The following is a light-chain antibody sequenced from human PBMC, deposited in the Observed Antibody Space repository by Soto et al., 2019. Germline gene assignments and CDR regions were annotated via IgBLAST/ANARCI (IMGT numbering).Light chain of an antibody. CDR2: GNT. J-gene: IGLJ3*02. V-gene: IGLV1-40*01. CDR3: QSYDSSLSAWV. CDR1: ASNIGAPYD. Sequence: QSVLTQPPSVSGAPGQRVTISCTGSASNIGAPYDVHWYQQLPGRAPKLLIYGNTNRPSGVPARVSGSKSGTSASLAITGLQAEDEADYYCQSYDSSLSAWVFGGGTKLTVL.